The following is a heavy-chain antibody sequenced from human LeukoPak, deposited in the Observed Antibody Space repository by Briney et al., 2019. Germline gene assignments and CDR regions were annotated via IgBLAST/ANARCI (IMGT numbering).Heavy chain of an antibody. V-gene: IGHV3-23*01. CDR1: GFTFSSYA. Sequence: GGSLRLSCAASGFTFSSYAMSWVRQAPGKGLEWVSAISGSGGGTYYADSVKGRFTISRDNSKNTLYLQMNRLRAEDTAVYYCAQAAGYSRPKQFDYWGQGTLVTVSS. J-gene: IGHJ4*02. CDR2: ISGSGGGT. CDR3: AQAAGYSRPKQFDY. D-gene: IGHD6-13*01.